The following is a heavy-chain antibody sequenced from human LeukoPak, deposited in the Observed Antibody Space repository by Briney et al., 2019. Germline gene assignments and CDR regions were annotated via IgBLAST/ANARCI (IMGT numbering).Heavy chain of an antibody. J-gene: IGHJ4*02. CDR3: AKELRRSPTYYFDY. CDR1: GFTLSSYW. D-gene: IGHD2-15*01. CDR2: INSDGSSP. V-gene: IGHV3-74*01. Sequence: GRSLRLSCAASGFTLSSYWMHWVRQAPGKGLVWVSRINSDGSSPSYADSVKGRFTISRDNAKNTLYLERNSLRAEDTAIYFCAKELRRSPTYYFDYWGQGTLVTVSS.